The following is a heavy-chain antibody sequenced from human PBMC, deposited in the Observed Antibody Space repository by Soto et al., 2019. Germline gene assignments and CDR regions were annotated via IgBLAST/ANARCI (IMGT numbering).Heavy chain of an antibody. CDR3: ARDVVVADYYYYGMDV. V-gene: IGHV3-53*01. J-gene: IGHJ6*02. D-gene: IGHD2-15*01. CDR2: IYSGGST. CDR1: GFTVSSNY. Sequence: HPGGSLRLSCAASGFTVSSNYMSWVRQAPGKGLEWVSVIYSGGSTYYADSVKGRFTISRDNSKNTLYLQMNSLRAEDTAVYYCARDVVVADYYYYGMDVWGQGTTVTVSS.